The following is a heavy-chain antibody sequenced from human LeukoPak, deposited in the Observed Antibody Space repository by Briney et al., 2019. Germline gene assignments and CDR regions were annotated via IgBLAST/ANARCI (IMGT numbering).Heavy chain of an antibody. CDR3: AKEDRRGRHFDY. Sequence: GGSLRLSCAASGFTFDDYAMHWVRQAPGKGLEWVSGISWNSDSIGYADSVKGRFTISRDNAKNSLYLQMNSLRAEDTALYYCAKEDRRGRHFDYWGQGTLVTVSS. D-gene: IGHD3-16*01. J-gene: IGHJ4*02. CDR2: ISWNSDSI. V-gene: IGHV3-9*01. CDR1: GFTFDDYA.